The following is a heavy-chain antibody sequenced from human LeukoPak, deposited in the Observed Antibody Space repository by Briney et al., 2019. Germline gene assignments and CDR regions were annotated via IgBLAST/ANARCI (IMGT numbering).Heavy chain of an antibody. CDR1: GYTFTGYY. D-gene: IGHD6-13*01. V-gene: IGHV1-2*02. CDR2: INPNSGGT. J-gene: IGHJ5*02. Sequence: ASVKVSCKASGYTFTGYYMHWVRQAPGQGLEWMGWINPNSGGTNYAQEFQGRVTMTRDTSISTAYMELSRLRSDDTAVYYCARVVAAVTGNWFDPWGQGTLVTVSS. CDR3: ARVVAAVTGNWFDP.